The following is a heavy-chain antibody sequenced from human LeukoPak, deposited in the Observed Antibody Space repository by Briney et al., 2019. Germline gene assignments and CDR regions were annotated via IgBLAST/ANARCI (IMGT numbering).Heavy chain of an antibody. J-gene: IGHJ4*02. D-gene: IGHD6-13*01. CDR3: AKGELVRPLSPDYFDY. V-gene: IGHV3-23*01. CDR1: GFTFSSYA. Sequence: GGSLRLSCAASGFTFSSYAMSWVRQAPGKGLEGVSAISGSGGSTYYADSVKGRFTISRDNSKNTLYLQMNSLRAEDTAVYYCAKGELVRPLSPDYFDYWGQGTLVTVSS. CDR2: ISGSGGST.